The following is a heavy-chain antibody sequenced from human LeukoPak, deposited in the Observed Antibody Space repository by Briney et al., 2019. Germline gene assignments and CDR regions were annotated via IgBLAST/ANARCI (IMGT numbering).Heavy chain of an antibody. J-gene: IGHJ4*02. CDR2: ISYDA. D-gene: IGHD5-18*01. Sequence: GRSLRLSCAASGFTFSTYALHWVRQAPGKGLEWVAVISYDAYYADSVKGRFTISRDNAKNSLYLQMNSLRAEDTAVYYCAREDTAMDAPDYWGQGTLVTVSS. CDR3: AREDTAMDAPDY. V-gene: IGHV3-30*04. CDR1: GFTFSTYA.